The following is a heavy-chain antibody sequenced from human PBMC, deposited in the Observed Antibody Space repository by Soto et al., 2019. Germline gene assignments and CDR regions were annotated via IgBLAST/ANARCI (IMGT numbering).Heavy chain of an antibody. CDR1: GFTFYHHA. Sequence: EVQLLESGGGLVQPGGSLRLSCAASGFTFYHHAMTWVRQAPGKGLEWVATISGGGDAPYYADSVRGRFTISRENSGNTVSLLLNSLRAEDTAIYFCVRKAIGSTLTPYYWYFDFWGRGNLVSVSS. CDR2: ISGGGDAP. V-gene: IGHV3-23*01. D-gene: IGHD4-17*01. CDR3: VRKAIGSTLTPYYWYFDF. J-gene: IGHJ2*01.